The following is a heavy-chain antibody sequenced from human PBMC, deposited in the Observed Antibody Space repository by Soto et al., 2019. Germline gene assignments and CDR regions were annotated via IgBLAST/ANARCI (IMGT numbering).Heavy chain of an antibody. J-gene: IGHJ4*02. CDR2: ISAYNGNT. D-gene: IGHD6-19*01. Sequence: QVQLVQSGAEVKKPGASVKVSCKASGYTFTSYGISWVRQAPGQGLEWMGWISAYNGNTNYAQKLQGRVTMTTDTSTSTAYRELSRLRSDDTAVYYCACAFRVYSSGWLFEYWGQGTLVTVSS. V-gene: IGHV1-18*01. CDR1: GYTFTSYG. CDR3: ACAFRVYSSGWLFEY.